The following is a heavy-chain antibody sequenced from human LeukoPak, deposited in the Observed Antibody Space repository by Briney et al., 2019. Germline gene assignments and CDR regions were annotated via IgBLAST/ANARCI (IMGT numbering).Heavy chain of an antibody. CDR3: ASASRNYYDSSGYEADAFDI. Sequence: GGSLRLSCAASGFSLSTYWMSWVRQAPGKGLEWVANMKQDGSEKYYVDSVKGRFTISRDNAENSLYLQMNSLRAEDTAVYYCASASRNYYDSSGYEADAFDIWGQGTMVTVSS. V-gene: IGHV3-7*01. CDR1: GFSLSTYW. D-gene: IGHD3-22*01. CDR2: MKQDGSEK. J-gene: IGHJ3*02.